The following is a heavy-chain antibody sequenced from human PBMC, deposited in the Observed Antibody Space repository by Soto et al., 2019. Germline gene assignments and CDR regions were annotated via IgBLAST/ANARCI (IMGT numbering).Heavy chain of an antibody. CDR3: AKENLYDSSGYFFDY. D-gene: IGHD3-22*01. Sequence: QVQLVESGGGVVQPGRSLRLSCAASGFTFSSYGMHWVRQAPGKGLEWVAVISYDGSNKYYADSVKGRFTISRDNSKNTLYLQMNSLRAEDTAVYYCAKENLYDSSGYFFDYWGQGTLVTVSS. CDR2: ISYDGSNK. J-gene: IGHJ4*02. V-gene: IGHV3-30*18. CDR1: GFTFSSYG.